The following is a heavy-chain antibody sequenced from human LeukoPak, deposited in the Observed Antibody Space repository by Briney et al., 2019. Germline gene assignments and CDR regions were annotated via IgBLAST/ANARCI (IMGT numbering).Heavy chain of an antibody. Sequence: QAGGSLRLSCAASGFTFSSYWMSWVRQAPGKGLEWVANIKQDGSEKYYVDSVKGRFTISRDNAKNSLYLQMNSLRAEDTAIYYCARLTWICSNGVCYSGFDYWGQGTLVTVSS. CDR3: ARLTWICSNGVCYSGFDY. CDR1: GFTFSSYW. J-gene: IGHJ4*02. CDR2: IKQDGSEK. V-gene: IGHV3-7*01. D-gene: IGHD2-8*01.